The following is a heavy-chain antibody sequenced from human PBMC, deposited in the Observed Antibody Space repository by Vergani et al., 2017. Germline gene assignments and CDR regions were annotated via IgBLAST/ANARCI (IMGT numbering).Heavy chain of an antibody. CDR1: FDSIRNFY. Sequence: QVQLQESGPGLVKSSETLSLTCSVSFDSIRNFYCNWILQPPGKGLEWIGSIHYSENTNYNPSLKTRVTISVDTSKNQFSLTLTSVTAADTAVYYCASDTHSGQRADRWGQGILVTVTS. D-gene: IGHD6-19*01. V-gene: IGHV4-59*01. CDR3: ASDTHSGQRADR. CDR2: IHYSENT. J-gene: IGHJ5*02.